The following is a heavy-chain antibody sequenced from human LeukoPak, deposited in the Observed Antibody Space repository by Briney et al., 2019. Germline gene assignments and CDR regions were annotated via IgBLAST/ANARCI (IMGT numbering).Heavy chain of an antibody. Sequence: GGSLRLSCAASGFTFSSYAMSWVRQAPGKGLEWVSAISGSGGSTYYADSVKCRFTISGDNSKNTLYLQMNSLRAEDTAVYYCAKEFYDSSGYYPDAFDIWGQGTMVTVSS. D-gene: IGHD3-22*01. CDR2: ISGSGGST. J-gene: IGHJ3*02. V-gene: IGHV3-23*01. CDR1: GFTFSSYA. CDR3: AKEFYDSSGYYPDAFDI.